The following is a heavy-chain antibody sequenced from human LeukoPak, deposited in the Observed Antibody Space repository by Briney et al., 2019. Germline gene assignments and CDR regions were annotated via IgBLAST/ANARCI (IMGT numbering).Heavy chain of an antibody. CDR2: ISAYNGNT. D-gene: IGHD1-26*01. V-gene: IGHV1-18*01. CDR1: GYTFTSYG. Sequence: GASVKVSCKASGYTFTSYGISWVRQAPGQGLEWMGWISAYNGNTNYAQKLQGRVTMTTDTSTSTAYMELRSLRSGDTAVYYCARDRIVGALDAFDIWGQGTMVTVSS. J-gene: IGHJ3*02. CDR3: ARDRIVGALDAFDI.